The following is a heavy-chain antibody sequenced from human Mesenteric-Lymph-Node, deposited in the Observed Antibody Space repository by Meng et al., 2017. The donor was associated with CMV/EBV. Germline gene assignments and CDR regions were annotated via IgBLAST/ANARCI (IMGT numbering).Heavy chain of an antibody. CDR2: INHSGST. D-gene: IGHD2-2*02. CDR1: GSFSGYY. V-gene: IGHV4-34*01. CDR3: ARGRCTRTTCYTGTFDS. J-gene: IGHJ4*02. Sequence: GSFSGYYWSWIRQPPGKGLEWIGEINHSGSTNYNPSLKSRVTISVDTSKNQFSLKLSSVTAADTAMYYCARGRCTRTTCYTGTFDSWGQGILVTVSS.